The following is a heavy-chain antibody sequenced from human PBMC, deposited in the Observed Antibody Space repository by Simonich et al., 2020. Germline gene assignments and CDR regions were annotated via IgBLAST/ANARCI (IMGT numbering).Heavy chain of an antibody. D-gene: IGHD3-9*01. V-gene: IGHV3-7*01. J-gene: IGHJ4*02. CDR3: ARFRGRYFDWLFDY. CDR1: GFTFSSYW. CDR2: IKQDGSEK. Sequence: EVQLVESGGGLVQPGGSLRLSCAASGFTFSSYWMSWVRQAPGKGLEGVANIKQDGSEKYYGDSVKGRFTISRDNAKNSLYLQMNSLRAEDTAVYYCARFRGRYFDWLFDYWGQGTLVTVSS.